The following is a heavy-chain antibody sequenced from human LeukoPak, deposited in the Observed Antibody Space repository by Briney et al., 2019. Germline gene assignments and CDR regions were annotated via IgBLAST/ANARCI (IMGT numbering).Heavy chain of an antibody. Sequence: AGGSLRLSCAASGFTFSSYAMSWVRQAPGKGLEWVSAISGSGGSTYYADSVKGRFTISRDNSKNTLYLQMNSLRAEDTAVYYCAKRSRLELLWLRGDRGYFDYWGQGTLVTVPS. J-gene: IGHJ4*02. CDR1: GFTFSSYA. CDR3: AKRSRLELLWLRGDRGYFDY. V-gene: IGHV3-23*01. CDR2: ISGSGGST. D-gene: IGHD1-7*01.